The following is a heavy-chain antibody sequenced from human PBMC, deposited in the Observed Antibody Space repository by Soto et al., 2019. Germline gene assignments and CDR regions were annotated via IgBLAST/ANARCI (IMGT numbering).Heavy chain of an antibody. CDR2: IYYSGST. CDR1: GGSISSGDYY. CDR3: ARAPSVGATHYYYYYGMDV. V-gene: IGHV4-30-4*01. J-gene: IGHJ6*02. Sequence: LSLTCTVSGGSISSGDYYWSWIRQPPGKGLEWIGYIYYSGSTYYNPSLKSRVTISVDTSKNQFSLKLSSVTAADTAVYYCARAPSVGATHYYYYYGMDVWGQGTTVTVSS. D-gene: IGHD1-26*01.